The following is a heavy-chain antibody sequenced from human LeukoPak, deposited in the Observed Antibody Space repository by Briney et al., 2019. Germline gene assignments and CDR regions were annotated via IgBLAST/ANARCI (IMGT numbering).Heavy chain of an antibody. Sequence: GASVKVSCKASGGTFSSYAISWVRQAPGQGLEWMGWINPNSGGTNYAQKFQGRVTMTRDTSISTAYMELSRLRSDDTAVYYCARSHKMWLENWFDPWGQGTLVTVSS. CDR2: INPNSGGT. D-gene: IGHD3-22*01. V-gene: IGHV1-2*02. J-gene: IGHJ5*02. CDR3: ARSHKMWLENWFDP. CDR1: GGTFSSYA.